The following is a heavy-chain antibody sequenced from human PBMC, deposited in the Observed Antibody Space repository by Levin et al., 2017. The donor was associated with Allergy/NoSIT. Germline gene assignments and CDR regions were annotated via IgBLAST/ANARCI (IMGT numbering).Heavy chain of an antibody. J-gene: IGHJ4*02. CDR3: ARSSSSTDLGGY. Sequence: PSETLSLTCTVSGGSISSSSYYWGWIRQPPGKGLEWIGSIYYSGSTYYNSSHKSRVTISVDTSKNQFSLNLSSVTAADTAVYYCARSSSSTDLGGYWGQGTLVTVSS. D-gene: IGHD6-6*01. CDR2: IYYSGST. V-gene: IGHV4-39*01. CDR1: GGSISSSSYY.